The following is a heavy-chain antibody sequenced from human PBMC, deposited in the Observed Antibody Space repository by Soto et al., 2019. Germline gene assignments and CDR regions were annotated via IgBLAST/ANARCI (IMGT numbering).Heavy chain of an antibody. Sequence: EVQLLESGGGLVQPGGSLRLSCASSGSTFSNYAMTWVRQAPGKGLEWVSTISGSGSATYYADSVKGRFTISRDNSKDTLYLEMNSLRAEDTAVHYCAKDPRLELRGVDSWGQGTLVTVSA. J-gene: IGHJ4*02. CDR2: ISGSGSAT. CDR1: GSTFSNYA. D-gene: IGHD1-7*01. V-gene: IGHV3-23*01. CDR3: AKDPRLELRGVDS.